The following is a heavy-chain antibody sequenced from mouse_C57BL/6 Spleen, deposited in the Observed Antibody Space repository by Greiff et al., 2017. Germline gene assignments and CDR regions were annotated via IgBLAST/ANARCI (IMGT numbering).Heavy chain of an antibody. J-gene: IGHJ2*02. CDR2: IHPNSGST. CDR1: SYTFTSYW. D-gene: IGHD1-1*01. Sequence: QVQLQQSGAELVKPGASVKLSCKASSYTFTSYWMHWVKQRPGQGLEWIGMIHPNSGSTNYNEKFKSKATLAVDKSSSTAYMQLSSLTSEDSAVYYCATTVVAKGFDYWGQGTSLTVSS. CDR3: ATTVVAKGFDY. V-gene: IGHV1-64*01.